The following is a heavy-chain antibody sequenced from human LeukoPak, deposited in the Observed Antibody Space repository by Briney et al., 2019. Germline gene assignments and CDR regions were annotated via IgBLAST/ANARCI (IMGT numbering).Heavy chain of an antibody. J-gene: IGHJ6*02. CDR2: IRYDGSNK. V-gene: IGHV3-30*02. Sequence: GGSLRLSCAASGFTFSSYGMHWVRQAPGKGLEWVAFIRYDGSNKYYADSEKGRFTISRDNTKNTLYLQMNTLRVDDTAVYYCTRDLMDYDVSTGLHHYYMDVWGQGTTVTVSS. CDR1: GFTFSSYG. CDR3: TRDLMDYDVSTGLHHYYMDV. D-gene: IGHD3-9*01.